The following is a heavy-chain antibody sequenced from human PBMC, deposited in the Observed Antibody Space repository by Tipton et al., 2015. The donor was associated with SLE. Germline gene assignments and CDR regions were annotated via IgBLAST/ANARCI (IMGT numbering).Heavy chain of an antibody. D-gene: IGHD3-9*01. J-gene: IGHJ4*02. Sequence: TLSLTCSVSGGSISNYYWNWIRQTPGQGLEWIGYIYFSGGTDYNPSLKSRLTIFVDTSKNQFSLKLSSVTAADTAVYFCARQDLGRLATLAFDIWGLGTLVTVSS. CDR3: ARQDLGRLATLAFDI. CDR2: IYFSGGT. V-gene: IGHV4-59*08. CDR1: GGSISNYY.